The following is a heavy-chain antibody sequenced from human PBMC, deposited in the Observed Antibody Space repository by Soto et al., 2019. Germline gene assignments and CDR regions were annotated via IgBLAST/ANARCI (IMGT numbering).Heavy chain of an antibody. CDR1: AFPFSRHS. V-gene: IGHV3-21*01. Sequence: ESMGPSRASAAFPFSRHSISWVTPAHRSGLQWVSSIRCRSSYINYADSVKGRFTISRDNAKNSLYLQMNSLRAEDTVVYYCARDRYQLLSYSSSSEDYYYYGMDVWGQGTTVTFS. CDR2: IRCRSSYI. J-gene: IGHJ6*02. CDR3: ARDRYQLLSYSSSSEDYYYYGMDV. D-gene: IGHD6-6*01.